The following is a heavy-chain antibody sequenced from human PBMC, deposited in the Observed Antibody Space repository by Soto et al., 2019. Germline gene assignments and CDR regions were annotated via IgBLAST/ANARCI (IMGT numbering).Heavy chain of an antibody. D-gene: IGHD5-12*01. CDR3: GGGYDYYFDY. CDR1: GGSISSLY. CDR2: IYYSGST. J-gene: IGHJ4*02. V-gene: IGHV4-59*11. Sequence: SETLSLTCTVSGGSISSLYWSWIRQPPGKGLEWIGYIYYSGSTNYNPSLKSRVTISVDTSKNQFSLKLSSVTAADTAVYYCGGGYDYYFDYWGQGTLVTVSS.